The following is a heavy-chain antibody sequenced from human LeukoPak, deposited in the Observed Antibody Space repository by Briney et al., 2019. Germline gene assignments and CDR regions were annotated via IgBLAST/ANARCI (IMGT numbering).Heavy chain of an antibody. CDR1: GFTFSSYS. CDR3: AKDDVYYDSFDY. CDR2: ISSSSSYI. Sequence: GGSLRLSCAASGFTFSSYSMNWVRQAPGKGLEWVSSISSSSSYIYYADSVKGRFTISRDNAKNSLYLQMNSLRAEDTAVYYCAKDDVYYDSFDYWGQGTLVTVSS. V-gene: IGHV3-21*04. J-gene: IGHJ4*02. D-gene: IGHD3-22*01.